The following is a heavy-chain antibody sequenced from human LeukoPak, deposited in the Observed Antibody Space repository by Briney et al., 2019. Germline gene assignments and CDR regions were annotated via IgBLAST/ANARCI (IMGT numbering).Heavy chain of an antibody. CDR2: ISGSGGYT. CDR3: ARGHYYYYYGMDV. V-gene: IGHV3-23*01. J-gene: IGHJ6*02. Sequence: GGSLRLSCAASGFTFSSYAMNWVRQAPGKGLEWVSAISGSGGYTYYADSVKGRFTISRDNSKNTLYLQMNSLRAEDTAVYYCARGHYYYYYGMDVWGQGTTVTVSS. CDR1: GFTFSSYA.